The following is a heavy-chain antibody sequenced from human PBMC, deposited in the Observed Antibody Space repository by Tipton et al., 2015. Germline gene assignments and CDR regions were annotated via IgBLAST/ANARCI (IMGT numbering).Heavy chain of an antibody. Sequence: GLVKPSQTLSLTCDISGDSVSSSTSAWNWIRQSPSRGLEWLGRTYYRSKWYYEYSISVKSRVTVTPDTSKNQFSLHLNSVAAADTAVYYCARDLEHGMDVWGHGTTVTVSS. CDR2: TYYRSKWYY. CDR1: GDSVSSSTSA. J-gene: IGHJ6*02. V-gene: IGHV6-1*01. CDR3: ARDLEHGMDV. D-gene: IGHD5-24*01.